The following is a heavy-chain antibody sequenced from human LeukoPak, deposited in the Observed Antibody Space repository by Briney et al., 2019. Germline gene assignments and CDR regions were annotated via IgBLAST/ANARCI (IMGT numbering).Heavy chain of an antibody. V-gene: IGHV3-21*01. CDR1: GFTFSSYS. CDR2: ISSSSSYI. D-gene: IGHD6-13*01. CDR3: ARDYSSPGNFDY. Sequence: GGSLRLSCAASGFTFSSYSMNLVRQAPGKGLEWVSSISSSSSYIYYADSVTGRFTISRDNAKNSLYLQMNSLRAEDTAVYYCARDYSSPGNFDYWGQGTLVTVSS. J-gene: IGHJ4*02.